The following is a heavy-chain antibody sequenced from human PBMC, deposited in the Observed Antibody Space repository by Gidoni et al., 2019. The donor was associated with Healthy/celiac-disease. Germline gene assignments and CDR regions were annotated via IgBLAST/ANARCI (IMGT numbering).Heavy chain of an antibody. CDR2: ISWTSGSI. Sequence: EVQLVESGGGWVEPGRSLRLSCAAAGITFDDYAMHWVRQAPGKGLEWVSGISWTSGSIGYADSVKVRFTISTANAKNSLYLQMNSLRAEDTALYYCAKDSLHGPMVRGVTLDYWGQGTLVTVSS. J-gene: IGHJ4*02. D-gene: IGHD3-10*01. CDR1: GITFDDYA. CDR3: AKDSLHGPMVRGVTLDY. V-gene: IGHV3-9*01.